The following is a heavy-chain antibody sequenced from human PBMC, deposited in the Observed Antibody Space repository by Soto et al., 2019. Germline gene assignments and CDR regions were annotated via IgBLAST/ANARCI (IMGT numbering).Heavy chain of an antibody. CDR2: IKNKDNSYTT. CDR1: GFTFSDHY. Sequence: EVQLVESGGGLVQPGGSLRLSCAASGFTFSDHYMDWVRQAPGKGLEWAGRIKNKDNSYTTEYAASVKGRFTISRDDXXXXXXXXXXXXXXXXXXXXXXXXXXXXXLXTFDYWGQGTLVTVSS. J-gene: IGHJ4*02. V-gene: IGHV3-72*01. CDR3: XXXXXXXLXTFDY.